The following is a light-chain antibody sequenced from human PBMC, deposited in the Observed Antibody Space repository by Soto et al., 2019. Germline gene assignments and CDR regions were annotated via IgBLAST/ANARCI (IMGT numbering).Light chain of an antibody. CDR1: QDISNY. CDR2: DAS. Sequence: DIQMTQSPSSLSASVGDRVTITCQASQDISNYLNWYQQKPGTAPELLIYDASNLETGVPSRFSGSGSGTDFTFTISSLQPEDFATYYCQQYDDVPPTFGPGTKVDF. V-gene: IGKV1-33*01. J-gene: IGKJ3*01. CDR3: QQYDDVPPT.